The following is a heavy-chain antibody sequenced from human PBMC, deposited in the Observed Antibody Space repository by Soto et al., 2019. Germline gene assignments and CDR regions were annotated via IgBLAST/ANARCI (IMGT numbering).Heavy chain of an antibody. D-gene: IGHD6-13*01. J-gene: IGHJ4*02. CDR3: ASGQQLVEFDY. CDR2: MNPNSGNT. CDR1: GYTFTSYD. Sequence: QVKLVQSGAEVKKPGASVKVSCKASGYTFTSYDINWVRQATGQGLEWMGWMNPNSGNTGYAHKFQGRVNMARNTSISSGYMELSSLRAEDTAVYYCASGQQLVEFDYWGQGTLVTVSS. V-gene: IGHV1-8*01.